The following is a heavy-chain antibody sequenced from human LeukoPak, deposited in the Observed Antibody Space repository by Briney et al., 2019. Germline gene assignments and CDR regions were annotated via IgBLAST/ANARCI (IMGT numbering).Heavy chain of an antibody. CDR2: IYYSGNT. CDR1: GGSMSSSSFY. CDR3: AREPKSGGTDY. D-gene: IGHD1-26*01. V-gene: IGHV4-39*07. Sequence: SETLSLTCTVSGGSMSSSSFYWGWIRQPPGKGLEWIGSIYYSGNTYYNSSLKSRVTISVDTSKNQFSLKLSSVTAADTAVYYCAREPKSGGTDYWGQGTLVTVSS. J-gene: IGHJ4*02.